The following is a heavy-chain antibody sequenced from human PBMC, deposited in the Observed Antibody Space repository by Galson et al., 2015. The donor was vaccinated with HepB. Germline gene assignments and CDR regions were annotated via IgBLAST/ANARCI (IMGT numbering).Heavy chain of an antibody. CDR1: GFTVSSNY. J-gene: IGHJ6*02. CDR2: IYSGGST. Sequence: SLRLSCAASGFTVSSNYLSWVRQAPGKGLEWVSVIYSGGSTYYADSVKGRFTISRHNSKNTLYLQMNSLRAEDTAVYYCARVRSYDILTGYFAYGMDVWGQWTTVTVSS. CDR3: ARVRSYDILTGYFAYGMDV. V-gene: IGHV3-53*04. D-gene: IGHD3-9*01.